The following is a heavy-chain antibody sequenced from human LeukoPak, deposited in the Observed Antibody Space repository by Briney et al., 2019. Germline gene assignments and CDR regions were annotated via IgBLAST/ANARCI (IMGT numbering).Heavy chain of an antibody. Sequence: SETLSLTCTVSGGSISSGSYYWSWIRQPAGKGLEWIGRIYTSGSTNYNPSLKSRVTISVDTSKNQFSLKLSSVTAADTAVYYCARAGCSSTSCPEYFQHWGQGTLVTVSS. CDR3: ARAGCSSTSCPEYFQH. V-gene: IGHV4-61*02. D-gene: IGHD2-2*01. CDR1: GGSISSGSYY. J-gene: IGHJ1*01. CDR2: IYTSGST.